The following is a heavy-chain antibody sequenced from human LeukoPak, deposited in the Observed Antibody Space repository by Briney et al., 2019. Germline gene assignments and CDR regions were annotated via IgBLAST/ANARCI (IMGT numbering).Heavy chain of an antibody. CDR2: ISAYNGNT. J-gene: IGHJ5*02. CDR1: GYTFTNYY. Sequence: ASVKVSCKASGYTFTNYYVHWVRQAPGQGLEWMGWISAYNGNTNYAQKLQGRVTMTTDTSTSTAYMELRSLRSDDTAVYYCARDSEPRYYDFWSGYLNWFDPWGQGTLVTVSS. V-gene: IGHV1-18*04. CDR3: ARDSEPRYYDFWSGYLNWFDP. D-gene: IGHD3-3*01.